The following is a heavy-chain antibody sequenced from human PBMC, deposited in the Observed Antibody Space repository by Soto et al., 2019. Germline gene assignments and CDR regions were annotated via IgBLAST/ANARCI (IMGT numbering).Heavy chain of an antibody. CDR3: ARAGQTVSFFDF. J-gene: IGHJ5*01. Sequence: QVQLQVSGPGLLRPSETLSLTCRVSGASMTSYHWTWIRQSPGKGLEWIGNVYYNGATTYTPSLRSRVAISIDTSEKQFSLKLNSLTAADSATYCCARAGQTVSFFDFWAQGALVAISS. CDR2: VYYNGAT. D-gene: IGHD4-17*01. CDR1: GASMTSYH. V-gene: IGHV4-59*01.